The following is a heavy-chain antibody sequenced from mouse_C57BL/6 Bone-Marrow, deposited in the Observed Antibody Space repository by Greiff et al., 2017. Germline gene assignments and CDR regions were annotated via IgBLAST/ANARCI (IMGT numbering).Heavy chain of an antibody. V-gene: IGHV1-62-2*01. Sequence: QVQLQQSGAELVKPGASVKLSCKASGYTFTEYTIHWVKQRSGQGLEWIGWFYPGSGSIKYNEKFKDKATLTADKSSSTVYMELSKLTSEGSAVYFVARHEEVPDGNYGWFAYWGQGTLVTVSA. CDR3: ARHEEVPDGNYGWFAY. CDR2: FYPGSGSI. J-gene: IGHJ3*01. CDR1: GYTFTEYT. D-gene: IGHD2-1*01.